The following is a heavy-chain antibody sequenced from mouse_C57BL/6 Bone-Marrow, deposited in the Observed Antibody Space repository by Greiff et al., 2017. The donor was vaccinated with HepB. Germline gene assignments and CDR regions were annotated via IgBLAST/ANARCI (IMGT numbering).Heavy chain of an antibody. V-gene: IGHV14-2*01. CDR1: GFNIKDYY. J-gene: IGHJ4*01. CDR3: ARRGFNADYYAMDY. Sequence: VQLKESGAELVKPGASVKLSCTASGFNIKDYYMHWVKQRTEQGLEWIGRIDPEDGETQYAPKFQGKATITADTSSNTAYLQLSSLTSEDTAVYYCARRGFNADYYAMDYWGQGTSVTVSS. CDR2: IDPEDGET.